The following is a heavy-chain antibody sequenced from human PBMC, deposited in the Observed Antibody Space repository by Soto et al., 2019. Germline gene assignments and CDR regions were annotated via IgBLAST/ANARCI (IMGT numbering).Heavy chain of an antibody. CDR1: GFIFNNYA. Sequence: EVQLLDSGGGLAQPGGSLRVSCAASGFIFNNYAMNWVRQAPGEGLQWVAGISASGVSTYYADSVKGRFIISRDNSKNTRFLQMNSLRADETAIYYGAKVPLRPYYCDYWGLGTLVTVSS. CDR2: ISASGVST. V-gene: IGHV3-23*01. CDR3: AKVPLRPYYCDY. D-gene: IGHD4-17*01. J-gene: IGHJ4*02.